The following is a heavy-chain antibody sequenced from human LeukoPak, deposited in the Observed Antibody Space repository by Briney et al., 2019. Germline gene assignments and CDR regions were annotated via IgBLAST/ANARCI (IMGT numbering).Heavy chain of an antibody. Sequence: SETLSLTCTVSGGSINAFYWSWIRQPPGKGLEWMAYVRADGENNYNPSLKSRVAISLDTANRQISLRLNFVTAADTAIYYCARQPANTAAFDVWGRGTMVTVSS. V-gene: IGHV4-4*08. D-gene: IGHD5-18*01. CDR1: GGSINAFY. CDR3: ARQPANTAAFDV. CDR2: VRADGEN. J-gene: IGHJ3*01.